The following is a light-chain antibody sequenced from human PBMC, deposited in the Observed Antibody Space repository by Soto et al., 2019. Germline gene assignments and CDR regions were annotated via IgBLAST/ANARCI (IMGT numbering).Light chain of an antibody. Sequence: EIVVTQSPATLSVSPGERATLSCRASQSVSSDLAWYHQKPGQAPRLLIYGASTRATGIPARFSGSGSGTEFTLTINSLQSEDFAVYYCQQYNNWPRKFGQGTKVDIK. CDR1: QSVSSD. CDR2: GAS. CDR3: QQYNNWPRK. J-gene: IGKJ1*01. V-gene: IGKV3-15*01.